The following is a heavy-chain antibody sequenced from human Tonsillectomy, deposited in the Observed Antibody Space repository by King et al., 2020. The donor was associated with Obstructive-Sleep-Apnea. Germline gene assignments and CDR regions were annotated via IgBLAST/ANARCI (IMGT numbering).Heavy chain of an antibody. V-gene: IGHV3-30*18. CDR2: ISYDGSNK. CDR3: AKVGGGYSYGFGLGYYYGMDV. Sequence: VQLVESGGGVVQPGRSLRLSCAASGFTFSSYGMHWVRQAPGKGLEWVAVISYDGSNKYYADSVKGRFTISRDNSRNTLYLQMNSLRAEDTAVYYCAKVGGGYSYGFGLGYYYGMDVWGQGTTVTVSS. J-gene: IGHJ6*02. CDR1: GFTFSSYG. D-gene: IGHD5-18*01.